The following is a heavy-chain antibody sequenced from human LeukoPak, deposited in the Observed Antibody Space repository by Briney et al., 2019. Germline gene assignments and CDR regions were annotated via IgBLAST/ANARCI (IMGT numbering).Heavy chain of an antibody. CDR2: IIPIFGTA. CDR3: ARDECSSTSCYGGFTMDV. J-gene: IGHJ6*03. V-gene: IGHV1-69*05. Sequence: SVKVSCKASGGTFSSYAISWVRQAPGQGLEWMGGIIPIFGTANYAQKFQGRVTITTDESTSTAYMELSSLRSVDTAVYYCARDECSSTSCYGGFTMDVWGKGTTVTVSS. CDR1: GGTFSSYA. D-gene: IGHD2-2*01.